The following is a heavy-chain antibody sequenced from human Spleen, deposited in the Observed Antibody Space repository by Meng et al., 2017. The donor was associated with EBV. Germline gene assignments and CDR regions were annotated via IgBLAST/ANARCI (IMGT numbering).Heavy chain of an antibody. J-gene: IGHJ4*02. CDR3: ARDGSGSGTDFDY. V-gene: IGHV4-4*02. D-gene: IGHD1-1*01. Sequence: QGQLQHGGAGLLKPSETLSLTCAVSGGSISSSNWWSWVRQPPGKGLEWIGEIYHSGSTNYNPSLKSRVTISVDKSKNQFSLKLSSVTAADTAVYYCARDGSGSGTDFDYWGQGTLVTVSS. CDR2: IYHSGST. CDR1: GGSISSSNW.